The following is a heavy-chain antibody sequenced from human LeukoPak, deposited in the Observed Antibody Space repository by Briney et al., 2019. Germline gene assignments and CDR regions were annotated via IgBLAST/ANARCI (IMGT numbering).Heavy chain of an antibody. D-gene: IGHD4-17*01. CDR1: GGSISSYY. Sequence: SETLSLTCTVSGGSISSYYWSWIRQPPGKGLEWIGYIYYSGSTNYNPSLKSRVTISVDTFKNQFSLKLSSVTAADTAVYYCARMVTTDWYFDLWGRGTLVTVSS. CDR3: ARMVTTDWYFDL. CDR2: IYYSGST. J-gene: IGHJ2*01. V-gene: IGHV4-59*01.